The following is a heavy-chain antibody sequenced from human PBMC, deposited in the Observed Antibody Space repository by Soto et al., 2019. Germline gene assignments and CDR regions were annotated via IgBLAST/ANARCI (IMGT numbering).Heavy chain of an antibody. D-gene: IGHD6-19*01. J-gene: IGHJ4*02. Sequence: GASVKVSCKASGYTFTSYGISWVRQAPGQGLEWMGWISAYNGNTNYAQKLQGRVTMTTDTSTSTAYMELRSLRSDDTAVYYCARLERLGPNTSGRIDYWGQGTLVTVSS. CDR1: GYTFTSYG. V-gene: IGHV1-18*01. CDR2: ISAYNGNT. CDR3: ARLERLGPNTSGRIDY.